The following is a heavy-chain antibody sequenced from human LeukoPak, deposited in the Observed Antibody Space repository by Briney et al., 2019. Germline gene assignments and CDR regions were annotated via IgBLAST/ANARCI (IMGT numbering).Heavy chain of an antibody. CDR3: ARFSEVYYYVDV. CDR2: TSSTSSSYI. CDR1: GFTFSSYS. V-gene: IGHV3-21*01. J-gene: IGHJ6*03. D-gene: IGHD2/OR15-2a*01. Sequence: GGSLRLSCAASGFTFSSYSMNWVRQAPGKGLEWVSSTSSTSSSYIYYADSVKGRFTISRDNAKNSLYLQMNSLRAEDTAVYYCARFSEVYYYVDVWGTGTTVTVSS.